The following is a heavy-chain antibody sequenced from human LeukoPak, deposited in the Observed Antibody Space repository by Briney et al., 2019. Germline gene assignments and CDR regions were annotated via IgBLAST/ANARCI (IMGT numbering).Heavy chain of an antibody. CDR2: ISSGPGSA. Sequence: GGSLRLSCAASGFTLCSYSMNWVRQAPGKGLEWVSYISSGPGSAYYSDSVRGRFTISRDNAKNSLYLQMNSLRDDDTAVYYCARGGWELDYWGQGTLATVSS. V-gene: IGHV3-48*02. D-gene: IGHD1-1*01. CDR3: ARGGWELDY. CDR1: GFTLCSYS. J-gene: IGHJ4*02.